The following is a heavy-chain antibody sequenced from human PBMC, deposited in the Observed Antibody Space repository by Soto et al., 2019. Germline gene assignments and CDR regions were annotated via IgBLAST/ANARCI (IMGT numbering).Heavy chain of an antibody. Sequence: QVQLVESGGGVVQPGRSLRLSCAASGFTFSSYGMHWVRQAPGKGLEWVAVISYDGSNKYYADSVKGRFIISRDNSKNTLYLQMNSLRAEDTAVYYCAKIAVAGPLSNFDYWGQGTLVTVSS. D-gene: IGHD6-19*01. CDR3: AKIAVAGPLSNFDY. V-gene: IGHV3-30*18. CDR1: GFTFSSYG. CDR2: ISYDGSNK. J-gene: IGHJ4*02.